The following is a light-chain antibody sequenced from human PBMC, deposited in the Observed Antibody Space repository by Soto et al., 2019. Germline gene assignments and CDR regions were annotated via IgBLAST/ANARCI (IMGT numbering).Light chain of an antibody. CDR3: CSYAGSGTLL. Sequence: QSALTQPASVSGSPGQSITISCTGTSSDVGNYNLVSWYQQHPGKAPKLMIYEGSKRPSGVSNRFSGSKSGNTASLTISGFQAEDEADYYCCSYAGSGTLLFGGGTQLTVL. CDR1: SSDVGNYNL. V-gene: IGLV2-23*01. J-gene: IGLJ2*01. CDR2: EGS.